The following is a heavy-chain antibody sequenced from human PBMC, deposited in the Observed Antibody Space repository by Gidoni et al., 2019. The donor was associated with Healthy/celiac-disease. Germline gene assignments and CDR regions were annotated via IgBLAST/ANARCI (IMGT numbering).Heavy chain of an antibody. J-gene: IGHJ3*02. Sequence: EVQLVESGGGLVKPGGSLRLSCAASGFTFSSYSMNWFRQAPGKGLEWVSSISSSSSYIYYAASVKGRFTISRDNAKNSLYLQMNSLRAEDTAVYYCARDGQWLVLGAFDIWGQGTMVTVSS. CDR3: ARDGQWLVLGAFDI. V-gene: IGHV3-21*01. CDR2: ISSSSSYI. D-gene: IGHD6-19*01. CDR1: GFTFSSYS.